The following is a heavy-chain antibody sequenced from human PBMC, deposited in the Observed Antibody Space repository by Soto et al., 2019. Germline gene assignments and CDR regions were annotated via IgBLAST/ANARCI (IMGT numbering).Heavy chain of an antibody. CDR3: ASALEGSSSSVL. CDR2: IIPIFGTA. CDR1: GGAFSSYA. Sequence: SVELSCKASGGAFSSYASSWVRQAPGQGLEWMGGIIPIFGTANYAQKFQGRVTITADESTSTAYMELSSLRSEDTAVYYCASALEGSSSSVLWGHGTLVTV. V-gene: IGHV1-69*13. J-gene: IGHJ1*01. D-gene: IGHD6-6*01.